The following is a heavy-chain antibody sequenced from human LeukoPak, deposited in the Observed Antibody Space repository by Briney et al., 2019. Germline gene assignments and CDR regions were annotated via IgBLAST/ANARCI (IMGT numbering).Heavy chain of an antibody. CDR3: ATPLLRYCSGGSCGQFDY. J-gene: IGHJ4*02. Sequence: GSTSYAQKFQGRVTMTRDTSTSTVYMELSSLRSEDTAVYYCATPLLRYCSGGSCGQFDYWGQGTLVTVSS. CDR2: GST. V-gene: IGHV1-46*01. D-gene: IGHD2-15*01.